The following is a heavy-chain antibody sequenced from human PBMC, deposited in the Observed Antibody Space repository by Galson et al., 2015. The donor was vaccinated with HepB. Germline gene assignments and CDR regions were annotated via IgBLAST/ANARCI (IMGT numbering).Heavy chain of an antibody. CDR3: VRSLYYYGDKDV. CDR1: GFAFSDYY. Sequence: SLRLSCAASGFAFSDYYMNWIRHVPGKGLEWLSYISGDTNNIHYADSVEGRFTISRDNAKNSLYLQMNSLSAEDTAVYYCVRSLYYYGDKDVWGEGTTVIVSS. J-gene: IGHJ6*03. D-gene: IGHD3-10*01. V-gene: IGHV3-11*01. CDR2: ISGDTNNI.